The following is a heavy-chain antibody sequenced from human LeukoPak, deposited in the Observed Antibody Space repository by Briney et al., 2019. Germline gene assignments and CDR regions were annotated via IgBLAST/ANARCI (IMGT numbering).Heavy chain of an antibody. Sequence: SETLSLTCTVSGGSISSYYWSWIRQPPGKGLEWIGYIYYSGSTNYNPSLKSRVTISVDTSKNQFSLKLSSVTAADTAVYYCARANGSAAIHACYFDYWGQGTLVTVSS. CDR2: IYYSGST. V-gene: IGHV4-59*08. D-gene: IGHD2-2*02. CDR3: ARANGSAAIHACYFDY. CDR1: GGSISSYY. J-gene: IGHJ4*02.